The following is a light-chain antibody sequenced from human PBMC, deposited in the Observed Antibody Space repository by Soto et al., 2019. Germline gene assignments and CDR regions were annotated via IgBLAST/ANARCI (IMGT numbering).Light chain of an antibody. CDR1: QSVSSY. Sequence: ENVLTQSPATLSLSPGERATLSCRASQSVSSYLAWYQQKPGQAPRLLIYDASNRATGIPARFSGSGSGTDFTLTISSLEPEDFAVYYCQQRLTFGPGTKVDIK. V-gene: IGKV3-11*01. CDR2: DAS. CDR3: QQRLT. J-gene: IGKJ3*01.